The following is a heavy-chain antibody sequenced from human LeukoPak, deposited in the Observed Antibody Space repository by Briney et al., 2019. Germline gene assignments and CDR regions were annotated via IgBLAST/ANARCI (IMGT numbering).Heavy chain of an antibody. Sequence: SVKVSCKASGGTFSSYAISWVRQAPGQGLEWMGGIIPIFGTANYAQKFQGRVTITADESTSTAYMELSSLRSEDTAVYYCVRDARGYSYGTETFDYWGQGTLVTVSS. V-gene: IGHV1-69*01. CDR3: VRDARGYSYGTETFDY. CDR1: GGTFSSYA. CDR2: IIPIFGTA. J-gene: IGHJ4*02. D-gene: IGHD5-18*01.